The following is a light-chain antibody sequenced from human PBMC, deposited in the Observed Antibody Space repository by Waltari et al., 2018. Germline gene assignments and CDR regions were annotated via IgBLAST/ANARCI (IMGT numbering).Light chain of an antibody. V-gene: IGKV4-1*01. J-gene: IGKJ1*01. CDR1: QSVSYTSTNKNH. CDR3: QQYHSTPWT. Sequence: DIVMTQSPDSLAVSLGERASIRCKSSQSVSYTSTNKNHLAWYQQKPGQPPKLLIYWASTRESGVPERFSGSGSETDFTLTISSLQAEDVAVYYCQQYHSTPWTFGQGTKVEIK. CDR2: WAS.